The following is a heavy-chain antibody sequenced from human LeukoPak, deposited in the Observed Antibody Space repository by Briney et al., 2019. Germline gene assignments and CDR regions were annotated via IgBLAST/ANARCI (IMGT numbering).Heavy chain of an antibody. CDR2: ISGSGGST. CDR1: GFTFSSHA. Sequence: GGSLRLSCAASGFTFSSHAMSWVRQAPGKGLEWVSAISGSGGSTYYADSVKGRFTISRDNSKNTLYLQMNSLRAEDTAVYYCAAGEIVVITTSMDYWGQGTLVTVSS. CDR3: AAGEIVVITTSMDY. V-gene: IGHV3-23*01. J-gene: IGHJ4*02. D-gene: IGHD3-22*01.